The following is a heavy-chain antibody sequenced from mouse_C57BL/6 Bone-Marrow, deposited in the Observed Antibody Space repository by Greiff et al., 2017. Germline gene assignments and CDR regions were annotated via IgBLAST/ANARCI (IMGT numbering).Heavy chain of an antibody. CDR3: ARNRGNYRLWYFDV. D-gene: IGHD2-1*01. J-gene: IGHJ1*03. CDR1: GFSLTSYG. V-gene: IGHV2-2*01. Sequence: VKLVESGPGLVQPSQRLSITCTVSGFSLTSYGVHWVRQSPGKGLEWLGVIWSGGSTDYNAAFISRLSISKDNSKSQVFFKMNSLQADDTAIYYCARNRGNYRLWYFDVWGTGTTVTVSS. CDR2: IWSGGST.